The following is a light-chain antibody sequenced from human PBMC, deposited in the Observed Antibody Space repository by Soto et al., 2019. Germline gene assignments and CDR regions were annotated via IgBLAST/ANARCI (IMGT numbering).Light chain of an antibody. Sequence: QSVLTQPPSVSGAPGQRVTISCTGSSSNIGAGYDVHWYQQLPGTAPKLLIYLDNNRPSGVPDRFSGSKSGTSASLAITGLQAEDEADYYCQSYDSSLGGLVVFGGGTKLTVL. CDR2: LDN. J-gene: IGLJ2*01. V-gene: IGLV1-40*01. CDR1: SSNIGAGYD. CDR3: QSYDSSLGGLVV.